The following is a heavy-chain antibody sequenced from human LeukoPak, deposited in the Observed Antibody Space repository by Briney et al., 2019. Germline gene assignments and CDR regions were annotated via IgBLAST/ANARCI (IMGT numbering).Heavy chain of an antibody. D-gene: IGHD3-22*01. Sequence: ASVKVSCKASGGTFSSYAISWVRQAPGQGLEWMGGIIPIFGTANYAQKFQGRVTITTDESTSTAYMELSSLRSEDTAVYYCARGGVTMMVMGYFDYWGQGTLVTVSS. V-gene: IGHV1-69*05. J-gene: IGHJ4*02. CDR3: ARGGVTMMVMGYFDY. CDR1: GGTFSSYA. CDR2: IIPIFGTA.